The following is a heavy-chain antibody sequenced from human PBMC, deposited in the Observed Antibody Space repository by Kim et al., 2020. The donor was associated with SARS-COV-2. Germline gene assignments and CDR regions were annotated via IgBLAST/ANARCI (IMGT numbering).Heavy chain of an antibody. J-gene: IGHJ3*02. CDR2: ISGSGGST. V-gene: IGHV3-23*01. CDR1: GFTFSSYA. CDR3: AKPQGVDYYGSGGQDAFDI. D-gene: IGHD3-10*01. Sequence: GGSLRLSCAASGFTFSSYAMSWVRQAPGKGLEWVSAISGSGGSTYYADSVKGRFTISRDNSKNTLYLQMNSLRAEDTAVYYCAKPQGVDYYGSGGQDAFDIWGQGTMVTVSS.